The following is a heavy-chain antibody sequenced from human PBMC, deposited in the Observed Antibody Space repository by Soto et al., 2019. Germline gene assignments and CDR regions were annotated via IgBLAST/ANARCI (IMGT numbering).Heavy chain of an antibody. J-gene: IGHJ4*02. CDR2: INHSGNT. CDR3: ARDKLTGIFDY. V-gene: IGHV4-34*01. Sequence: SETLSLTCAVYGGSFSGYYWTWIRQPPGTGLEWIGEINHSGNTNYNPSLKSRVTISVDTSKNQFSLKLTSVTAADTAVYYCARDKLTGIFDYWGQGTLVT. D-gene: IGHD2-8*02. CDR1: GGSFSGYY.